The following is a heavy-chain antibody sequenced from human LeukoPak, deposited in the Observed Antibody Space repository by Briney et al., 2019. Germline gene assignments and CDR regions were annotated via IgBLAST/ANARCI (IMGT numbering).Heavy chain of an antibody. CDR3: TRGSDTIFGVARDGFDS. Sequence: GGSLRLSCAASGFTFDDYAMNWVRQAPGKGLEWVGFIRGQPYGETTEYAASVQGRFTISRDDFESTTYLQLNSLKTEDTGVYFCTRGSDTIFGVARDGFDSWGQGTLVTVSS. CDR1: GFTFDDYA. J-gene: IGHJ4*02. D-gene: IGHD3-3*01. CDR2: IRGQPYGETT. V-gene: IGHV3-49*04.